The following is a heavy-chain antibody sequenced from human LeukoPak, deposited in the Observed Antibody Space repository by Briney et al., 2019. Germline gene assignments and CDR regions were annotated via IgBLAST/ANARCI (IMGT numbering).Heavy chain of an antibody. D-gene: IGHD3/OR15-3a*01. CDR2: IYYSGNT. V-gene: IGHV4-39*01. CDR3: ARQTGSGLFILP. J-gene: IGHJ4*02. Sequence: SETLSLTCTVSYGSISDISYYWGWIRQPPGKGVEWIGSIYYSGNTYYNASLKSQVSISIDTSKNQFSLRLTSVTAADTAVYYCARQTGSGLFILPGGQGTLVTVSS. CDR1: YGSISDISYY.